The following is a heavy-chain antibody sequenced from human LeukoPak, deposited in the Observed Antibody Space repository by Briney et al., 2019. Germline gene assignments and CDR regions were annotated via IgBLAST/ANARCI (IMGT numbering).Heavy chain of an antibody. Sequence: SETLSLTCTVSDDSISSYYWSWIRQPPGKGLEWIGYIYYSGSTNYNPSLKSRVTISVDTSKNQFSLKLSSVTAADTAVYYCARGVSGSYYAFDYWGQGTLATVSS. CDR2: IYYSGST. D-gene: IGHD3-10*01. CDR1: DDSISSYY. V-gene: IGHV4-59*01. CDR3: ARGVSGSYYAFDY. J-gene: IGHJ4*02.